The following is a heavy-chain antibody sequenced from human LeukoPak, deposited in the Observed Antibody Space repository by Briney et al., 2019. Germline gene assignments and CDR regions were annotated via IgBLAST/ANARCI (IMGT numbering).Heavy chain of an antibody. CDR1: GGSISSYY. J-gene: IGHJ6*03. CDR3: ARRLYCSGGSCPIPYYYYYMDV. CDR2: IYYCGST. D-gene: IGHD2-15*01. V-gene: IGHV4-59*01. Sequence: PSETLSLTCTVSGGSISSYYWSWIRQPPGKGLEWIGYIYYCGSTNYNPSLKSRVTISVDTSKNQFSLKLSSVTAADTAVYYCARRLYCSGGSCPIPYYYYYMDVWGKGTTVTVSS.